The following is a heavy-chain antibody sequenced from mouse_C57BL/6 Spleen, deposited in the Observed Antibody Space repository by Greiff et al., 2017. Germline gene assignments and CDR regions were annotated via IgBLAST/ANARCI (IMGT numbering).Heavy chain of an antibody. Sequence: QVQLQQPGAELVMPGASVKLSCKASGYTFTSYWMHWVKQRPGQGLEWIGEIDPSDSYTNYNQKFKGKSTLTVDKSSSTAYMQLSSLTSEDSAVYYGARSGAYYSNPRYFDVWGTGTTVTVSS. J-gene: IGHJ1*03. V-gene: IGHV1-69*01. CDR1: GYTFTSYW. D-gene: IGHD2-5*01. CDR3: ARSGAYYSNPRYFDV. CDR2: IDPSDSYT.